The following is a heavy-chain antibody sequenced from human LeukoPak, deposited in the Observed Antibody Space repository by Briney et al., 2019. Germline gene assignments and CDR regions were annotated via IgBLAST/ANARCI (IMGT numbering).Heavy chain of an antibody. J-gene: IGHJ4*02. V-gene: IGHV3-7*01. D-gene: IGHD1-26*01. CDR3: ARGSGSYGHDY. CDR2: IKQDGSEK. Sequence: GGSLRLSCAASGLTFSSYWMSWVRQAPGKGLEWVANIKQDGSEKYYVDSVKGRFTISRDNAKNSLYLQMNSLRAEDTAVYYCARGSGSYGHDYWGQGALVTVSS. CDR1: GLTFSSYW.